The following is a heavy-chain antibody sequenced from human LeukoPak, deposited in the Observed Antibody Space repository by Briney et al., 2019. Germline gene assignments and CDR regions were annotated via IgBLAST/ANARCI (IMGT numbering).Heavy chain of an antibody. V-gene: IGHV3-30-3*01. Sequence: SGGSLRLSCAASGFTFSSYAMHWVRQAPGKGLEWVAVISYDGSNKYYADSVKGRFTISRDNSKNTLYLQMNSLRAEDTAVYYCARDRGKHYCSSTSFYFHRWFDPWGQGTLVTVSS. CDR1: GFTFSSYA. J-gene: IGHJ5*02. CDR3: ARDRGKHYCSSTSFYFHRWFDP. CDR2: ISYDGSNK. D-gene: IGHD2-2*01.